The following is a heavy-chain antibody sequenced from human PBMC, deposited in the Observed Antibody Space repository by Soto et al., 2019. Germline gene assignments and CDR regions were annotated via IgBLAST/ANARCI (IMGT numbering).Heavy chain of an antibody. CDR2: IYHSGST. CDR3: ARGVTTVTTFDY. J-gene: IGHJ4*02. CDR1: GGSISSGGYS. Sequence: QLQLQESGSGLVKPSQTLSLTCAVSGGSISSGGYSCNWIRQPPGKGLEWIGYIYHSGSTYYNPSLKSRVTVSVDRSKNQVSLKLSSVTAADTAVYYCARGVTTVTTFDYWGQGTLVTVSS. V-gene: IGHV4-30-2*01. D-gene: IGHD4-17*01.